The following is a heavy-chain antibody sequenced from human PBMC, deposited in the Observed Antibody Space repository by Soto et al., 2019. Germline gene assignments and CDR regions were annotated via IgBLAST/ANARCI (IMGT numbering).Heavy chain of an antibody. D-gene: IGHD6-19*01. CDR3: VKDGSSGWPYFYDMDV. CDR2: IHSDGSTT. V-gene: IGHV3-74*01. Sequence: LRLSCAASGFTFSSYWMHWVRQAPGKGLVWVSRIHSDGSTTDYADSVKGRFTISRDNAKNTLYLQMSSLRAEDTAVYYCVKDGSSGWPYFYDMDVWGQGTTVTVSS. J-gene: IGHJ6*02. CDR1: GFTFSSYW.